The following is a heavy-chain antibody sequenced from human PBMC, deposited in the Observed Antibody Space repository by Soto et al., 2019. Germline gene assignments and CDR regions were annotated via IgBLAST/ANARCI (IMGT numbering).Heavy chain of an antibody. D-gene: IGHD2-8*01. CDR3: ARGHSTDCSNGVCSFFYNHEMDV. CDR2: INPKSGGT. CDR1: GYSFTDCH. Sequence: ASVKVSCKASGYSFTDCHIHWVRQAPGQGLECLGRINPKSGGTSTAQKFQGWVTMTRDRSISTVYMEVTRLRSDDTAVYFCARGHSTDCSNGVCSFFYNHEMDVWG. V-gene: IGHV1-2*04. J-gene: IGHJ6*02.